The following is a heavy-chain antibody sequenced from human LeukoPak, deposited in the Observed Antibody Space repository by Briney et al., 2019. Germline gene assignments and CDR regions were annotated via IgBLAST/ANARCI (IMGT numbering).Heavy chain of an antibody. CDR3: ASGLGRAIYYGSGRADY. V-gene: IGHV3-7*01. D-gene: IGHD3-10*01. Sequence: GGSLRLSCAASGFTFSSYWMSWVRQAPGKGLEWVANIKLDGSEKYYVDSVKGRFTISRDNPKNSLYLQMNNLRAEDTAVYCCASGLGRAIYYGSGRADYWGQGTLVTVSS. CDR1: GFTFSSYW. CDR2: IKLDGSEK. J-gene: IGHJ4*02.